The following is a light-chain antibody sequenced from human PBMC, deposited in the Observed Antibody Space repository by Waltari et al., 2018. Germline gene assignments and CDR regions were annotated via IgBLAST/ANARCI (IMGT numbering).Light chain of an antibody. Sequence: DIQLTQSPSFLSASVGDSVTITCRASQGISSYLALYQQKPGKAPKLLIDAASTLQSGVPSRFSGSGSGTEFTLTISSLQPEDFATYYCQQLNSYPLFTFGPGTKVDIK. CDR3: QQLNSYPLFT. CDR2: AAS. CDR1: QGISSY. J-gene: IGKJ3*01. V-gene: IGKV1-9*01.